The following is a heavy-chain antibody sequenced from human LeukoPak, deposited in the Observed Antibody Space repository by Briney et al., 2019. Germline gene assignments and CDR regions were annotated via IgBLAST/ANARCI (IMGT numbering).Heavy chain of an antibody. J-gene: IGHJ6*03. CDR3: ASQPYYYYYMDV. V-gene: IGHV4-4*07. Sequence: SGTLSLTCTVSGVSISSYYWSWIRQPAGKGLEWIGRMYTSGSTNYNPSLKSRATMSVDTSKNQFSLKLSSVTAADTAVYYCASQPYYYYYMDVWGKGTTVTVSS. CDR2: MYTSGST. CDR1: GVSISSYY.